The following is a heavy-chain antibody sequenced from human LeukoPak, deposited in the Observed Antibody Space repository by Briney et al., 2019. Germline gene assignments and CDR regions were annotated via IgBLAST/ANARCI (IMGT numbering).Heavy chain of an antibody. J-gene: IGHJ4*02. Sequence: ASVKVSCKASGYTFTGYYMHWVRQAPGQGLEWMGWINPNSGGTNYAQKFQGRVTMTRDTSISTAYMELSRLRSDDTAVYYCARAPQYYYDSSGYDDDYWGQGTLVTVSS. CDR3: ARAPQYYYDSSGYDDDY. D-gene: IGHD3-22*01. V-gene: IGHV1-2*02. CDR1: GYTFTGYY. CDR2: INPNSGGT.